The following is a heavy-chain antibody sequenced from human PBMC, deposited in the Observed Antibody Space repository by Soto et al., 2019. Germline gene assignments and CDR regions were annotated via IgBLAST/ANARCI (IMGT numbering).Heavy chain of an antibody. CDR3: ASLYSSGGDCPSRY. V-gene: IGHV3-33*01. CDR2: IWYDGRNK. Sequence: VQLVESGGGVVQPGRSLRLSCAASGFTFSTYGMHWVRQAPGKGLEWVAVIWYDGRNKYYADSVKGRFTISRDNSKNTLYLQMHSLRAADTAVYYCASLYSSGGDCPSRYWGQGTLVTVSS. CDR1: GFTFSTYG. D-gene: IGHD2-21*01. J-gene: IGHJ4*02.